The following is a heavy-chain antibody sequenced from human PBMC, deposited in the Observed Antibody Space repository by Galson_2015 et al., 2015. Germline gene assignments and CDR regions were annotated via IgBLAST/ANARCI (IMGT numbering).Heavy chain of an antibody. CDR2: ISATGSTV. D-gene: IGHD3-10*01. CDR1: GFTFSDYY. Sequence: SLRLSCAASGFTFSDYYMSWIRQAPGKGLEWVSYISATGSTVYYVDSVKDRFTISRDNAKNSLYLQMDSLRAEDTAVYYCARGTGELDYWGQGTLVTVSS. J-gene: IGHJ4*02. V-gene: IGHV3-11*01. CDR3: ARGTGELDY.